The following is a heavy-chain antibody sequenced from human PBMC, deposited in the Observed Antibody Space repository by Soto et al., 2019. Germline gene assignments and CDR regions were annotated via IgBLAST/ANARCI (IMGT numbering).Heavy chain of an antibody. V-gene: IGHV3-9*01. CDR1: GFTFDDYA. J-gene: IGHJ6*02. D-gene: IGHD6-13*01. CDR2: ISWNSGSI. CDR3: AKDSSAGGGYYYGMDV. Sequence: EVQLVESGGGLVQPGRSLRLSCAASGFTFDDYAMHWVRQAPGKGLEWVSGISWNSGSIGYADSVKGRFTISRDNAKNSLYLQMNSLRAEDTALYYCAKDSSAGGGYYYGMDVWGQGTTVTVSS.